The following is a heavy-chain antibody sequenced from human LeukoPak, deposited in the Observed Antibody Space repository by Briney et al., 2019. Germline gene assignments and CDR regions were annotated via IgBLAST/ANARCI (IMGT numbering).Heavy chain of an antibody. CDR3: ARARSWPEHAFDI. CDR1: GLTVRSNY. J-gene: IGHJ3*02. Sequence: GSLRLSCSASGLTVRSNYMSWVRQAPGKGLEWVSILYGGGDTSYTDSVKGRFTISRDNSKNTLYLQMNSLRAEDTAVYYCARARSWPEHAFDIWGQGTMVTVSS. V-gene: IGHV3-53*01. D-gene: IGHD5-24*01. CDR2: LYGGGDT.